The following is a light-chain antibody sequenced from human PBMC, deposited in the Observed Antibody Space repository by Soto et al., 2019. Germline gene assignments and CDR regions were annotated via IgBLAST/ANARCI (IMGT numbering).Light chain of an antibody. V-gene: IGLV2-8*01. Sequence: QSVLTQPPSVSGSPGQSVTISCTGTSSDVGAYNYVSWYQQHPGKAPQLIIYEVNRRPSGVPDRFSGSKSGNTASLTVSGLQAEDETDYFCSSYAGSNNLILFGGGTQLTVL. CDR3: SSYAGSNNLIL. CDR1: SSDVGAYNY. J-gene: IGLJ2*01. CDR2: EVN.